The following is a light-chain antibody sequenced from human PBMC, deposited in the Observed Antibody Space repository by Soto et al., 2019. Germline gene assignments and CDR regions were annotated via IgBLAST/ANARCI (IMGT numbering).Light chain of an antibody. V-gene: IGKV3-20*01. Sequence: EVMLTQSPGTLSLSPGERATLSCRASQSVSSNYLAWYPQKSGEALRLLIYGASNRATGIPDRFSGSGSGTDFTLTIRRLEPEDFAVYCCQQYDTSPRTFGQGTKVEFK. CDR3: QQYDTSPRT. CDR1: QSVSSNY. CDR2: GAS. J-gene: IGKJ1*01.